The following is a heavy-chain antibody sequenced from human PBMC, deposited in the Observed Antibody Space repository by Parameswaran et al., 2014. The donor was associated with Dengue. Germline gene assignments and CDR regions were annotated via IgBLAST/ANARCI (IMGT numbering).Heavy chain of an antibody. D-gene: IGHD6-13*01. V-gene: IGHV3-7*01. J-gene: IGHJ4*02. CDR3: ARVGISSSWYKGYFFDF. CDR2: IRQDGSEK. Sequence: VRQMPGKGLEWVANIRQDGSEKYYVDSVTGRFTISRDNAKNSLYLQMNSLRAEDTAVYYCARVGISSSWYKGYFFDFWGQGTLVTVSS.